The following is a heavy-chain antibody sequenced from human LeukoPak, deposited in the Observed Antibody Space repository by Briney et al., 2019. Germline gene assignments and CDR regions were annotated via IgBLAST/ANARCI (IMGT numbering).Heavy chain of an antibody. V-gene: IGHV1-69*04. CDR2: IIPILGIA. J-gene: IGHJ4*02. Sequence: ASVKVSCKASGGTFSSYTISWVRQAPGPGLEWMGRIIPILGIANYAQKFQGRVTITADKSTSTAYMELSSLRSEDTAVYYCARDQGGYSYGYDYWGQGTLVTVSS. CDR1: GGTFSSYT. D-gene: IGHD5-18*01. CDR3: ARDQGGYSYGYDY.